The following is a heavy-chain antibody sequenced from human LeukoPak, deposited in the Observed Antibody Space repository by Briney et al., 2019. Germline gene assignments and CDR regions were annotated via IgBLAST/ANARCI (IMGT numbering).Heavy chain of an antibody. CDR3: AKDGDTAMVNYFDY. Sequence: GGSLRLSCAASGFTFSSYGMHWVRQAPGKGLEWVAFIRYDGSNKYYADSVKGRFTISRDNSKNTLYLQMNSLRAEDTAVYYCAKDGDTAMVNYFDYWGQGTLVTVSS. J-gene: IGHJ4*02. V-gene: IGHV3-30*02. CDR2: IRYDGSNK. CDR1: GFTFSSYG. D-gene: IGHD5-18*01.